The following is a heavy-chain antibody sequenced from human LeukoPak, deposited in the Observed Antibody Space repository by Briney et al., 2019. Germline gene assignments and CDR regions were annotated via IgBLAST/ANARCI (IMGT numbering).Heavy chain of an antibody. V-gene: IGHV3-21*01. CDR3: ARDTRYQLLQDLADAFDI. CDR1: GFTFSSYS. Sequence: KPGGSLRLSCAASGFTFSSYSMNWVRQAPGKGLEWVSSISSSSSYIYYADSVKGRFTISRDNAKNSLYLQMNSLRAEDTAVYYCARDTRYQLLQDLADAFDIWGQGTMVTVSS. J-gene: IGHJ3*02. D-gene: IGHD2-2*01. CDR2: ISSSSSYI.